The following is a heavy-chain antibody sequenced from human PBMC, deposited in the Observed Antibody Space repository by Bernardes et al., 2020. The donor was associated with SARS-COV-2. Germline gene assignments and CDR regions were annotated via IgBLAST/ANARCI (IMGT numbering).Heavy chain of an antibody. D-gene: IGHD4-17*01. Sequence: GWSLRRSCAASGFTFSSYGMHWVRQAPGKGLEWVAVISYDGSNKYYADSVKGRFTISRDNSKNTLYLQMNSLRAEDTAVYYCAKVGYDYGDYFLDYWGQGTLVTVSS. V-gene: IGHV3-30*18. CDR3: AKVGYDYGDYFLDY. J-gene: IGHJ4*02. CDR2: ISYDGSNK. CDR1: GFTFSSYG.